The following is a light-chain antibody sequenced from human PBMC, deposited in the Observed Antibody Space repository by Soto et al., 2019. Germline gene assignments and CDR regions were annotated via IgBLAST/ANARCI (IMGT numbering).Light chain of an antibody. CDR3: QQSGSSSWT. CDR1: QSVNSSY. Sequence: EIVLTQSPGTLSLSPGERATLSCRASQSVNSSYLAWYQQKPGQAPRLLIYGASSRATGIPDRFSGSGSGTDFTLTISRLEPEDFAVYYCQQSGSSSWTFGQGTKVEIK. V-gene: IGKV3-20*01. CDR2: GAS. J-gene: IGKJ1*01.